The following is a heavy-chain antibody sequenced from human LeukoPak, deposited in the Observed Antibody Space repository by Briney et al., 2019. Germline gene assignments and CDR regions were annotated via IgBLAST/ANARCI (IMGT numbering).Heavy chain of an antibody. CDR3: ARVRGGFDGQDRPDYYFDY. J-gene: IGHJ4*02. Sequence: GGSLRLSCAASGFTFSGFAMSWVRRTPGKGLEWVSYISSSGSTIYYADSVKGRFTISRDNAKNSLYLQMNSLRAEDTAVYYCARVRGGFDGQDRPDYYFDYWGQGTLVTVSS. D-gene: IGHD3-9*01. CDR2: ISSSGSTI. CDR1: GFTFSGFA. V-gene: IGHV3-48*03.